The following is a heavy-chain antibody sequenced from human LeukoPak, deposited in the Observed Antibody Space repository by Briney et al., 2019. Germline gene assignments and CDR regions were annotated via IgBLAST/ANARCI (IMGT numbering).Heavy chain of an antibody. V-gene: IGHV3-9*01. CDR2: ISWNSGSI. D-gene: IGHD6-13*01. Sequence: PGRSLRLSCAASGFTFDDYAMPWVRHAPGKGLEWVSGISWNSGSIGYADSVKGRFTISRDNAKNSLYLQMNSLRAEDTALYYCAKDRWYSENAFDIWGQGTMVTVSS. CDR3: AKDRWYSENAFDI. CDR1: GFTFDDYA. J-gene: IGHJ3*02.